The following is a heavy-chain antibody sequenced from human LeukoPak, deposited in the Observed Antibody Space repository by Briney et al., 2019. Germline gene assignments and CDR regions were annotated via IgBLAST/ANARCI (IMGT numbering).Heavy chain of an antibody. J-gene: IGHJ3*02. CDR2: INHSGST. V-gene: IGHV4-34*01. Sequence: SETLSLTCSVSGGSISSYYWNWIRQPPGKGLEWIGEINHSGSTNYNPSLKSRVTISVDTSKNQFSLKLSSVTAADTAVYYCARQPHAFDIWGQGTMVTVSS. CDR1: GGSISSYY. CDR3: ARQPHAFDI.